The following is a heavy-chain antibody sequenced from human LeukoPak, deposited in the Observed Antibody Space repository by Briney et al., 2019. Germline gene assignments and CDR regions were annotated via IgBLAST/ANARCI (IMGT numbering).Heavy chain of an antibody. D-gene: IGHD5-12*01. Sequence: SETLSLTCTVSGGSISSGSYYWSWIRQPAGKGLEWIGRIYTSGSTNYNPSLKSRVTISVDTSKNQFSLKLSSVTAADTAVYYCARVGGYSGYDAHASIDYWGQGTLVTVSS. V-gene: IGHV4-61*02. J-gene: IGHJ4*02. CDR3: ARVGGYSGYDAHASIDY. CDR1: GGSISSGSYY. CDR2: IYTSGST.